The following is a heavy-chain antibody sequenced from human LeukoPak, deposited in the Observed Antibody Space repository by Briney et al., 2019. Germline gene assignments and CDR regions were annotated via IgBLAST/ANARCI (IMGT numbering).Heavy chain of an antibody. CDR1: GFTFSSYA. J-gene: IGHJ4*02. CDR3: ARLPPLRNTMIEVGPLDY. CDR2: ISGSGGST. D-gene: IGHD3-22*01. V-gene: IGHV3-23*01. Sequence: GGSLRLSCAASGFTFSSYAMSWVRQAPGKGLEWVSAISGSGGSTYYADSVKGRFTISRDNSKNTLYLQMNSLRAEDTAVYYCARLPPLRNTMIEVGPLDYWGQGTLVTVSS.